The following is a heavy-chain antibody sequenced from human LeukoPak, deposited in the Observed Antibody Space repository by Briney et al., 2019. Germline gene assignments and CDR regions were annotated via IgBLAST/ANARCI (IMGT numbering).Heavy chain of an antibody. V-gene: IGHV4-59*02. J-gene: IGHJ5*02. CDR1: GDSVTNYY. CDR3: AREFPLGSTLFDP. D-gene: IGHD2-2*01. CDR2: IFYRGNS. Sequence: PSETLSLTCSVSGDSVTNYYWSWIRQPPGKGLEYIGYIFYRGNSNYSPSLKSRLTMSVDTSRNQLSLKLSSVTAADTAVYYCAREFPLGSTLFDPWGQGTLVIVSS.